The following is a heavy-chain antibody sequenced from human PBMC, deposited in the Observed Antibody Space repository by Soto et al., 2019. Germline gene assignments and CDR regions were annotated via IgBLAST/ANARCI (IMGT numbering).Heavy chain of an antibody. CDR2: ISGSGGST. V-gene: IGHV3-23*01. D-gene: IGHD6-13*01. CDR1: GFTFSSYA. J-gene: IGHJ4*02. CDR3: AKDLASYSSSWAFDY. Sequence: EVQLLESGGGLVQPGGSLRLSCAASGFTFSSYAMSWVRQAPGKGLEWVSAISGSGGSTYYADSVKGRFTISRDNPKNTLYLQMNSLRAEDTAVYYCAKDLASYSSSWAFDYWGQGTLVTVSS.